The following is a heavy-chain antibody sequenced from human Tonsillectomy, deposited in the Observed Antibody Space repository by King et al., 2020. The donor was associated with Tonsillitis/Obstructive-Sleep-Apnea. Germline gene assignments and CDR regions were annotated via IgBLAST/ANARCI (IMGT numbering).Heavy chain of an antibody. CDR3: ARGGGIGARRGSDWFDP. Sequence: VQLQQWGAGLLKPSETLSLTCAVYGGSFSTYYWNWIRQSPGKGLEWIGESNDSGGTNYTPYLKSRVTISIDTAKNQFSLKLSSVTAGDTAVYYCARGGGIGARRGSDWFDPWGQGTQVTVSS. J-gene: IGHJ5*02. D-gene: IGHD6-6*01. V-gene: IGHV4-34*01. CDR2: SNDSGGT. CDR1: GGSFSTYY.